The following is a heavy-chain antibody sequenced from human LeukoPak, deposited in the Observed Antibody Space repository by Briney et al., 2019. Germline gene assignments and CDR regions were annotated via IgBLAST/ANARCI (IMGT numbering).Heavy chain of an antibody. V-gene: IGHV4-38-2*02. D-gene: IGHD5-24*01. CDR2: IYHSGST. Sequence: SETLSFTCTVSGYSISSGYYWGWIRQPPGKGLEWIGSIYHSGSTYYNPSLKSRVTISVDTSKNQFSLKLSSVTAADTAVYYCARVEMAYSIDYWGQGTLVTVSS. CDR3: ARVEMAYSIDY. J-gene: IGHJ4*02. CDR1: GYSISSGYY.